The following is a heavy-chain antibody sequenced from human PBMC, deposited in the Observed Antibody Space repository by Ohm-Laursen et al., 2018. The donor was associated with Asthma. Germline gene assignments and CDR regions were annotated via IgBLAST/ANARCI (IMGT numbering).Heavy chain of an antibody. D-gene: IGHD1-1*01. CDR3: AREALGTED. Sequence: SQTLSLTCAVPGDSINSDDYYWSWVRQPPGKGLEWIGFIFYNGSTSYNPSLRSRVAISIDTSKNQFSLKVTSVIAADTAVYFCAREALGTEDWGQRTLVTVSS. V-gene: IGHV4-30-4*01. CDR1: GDSINSDDYY. J-gene: IGHJ4*02. CDR2: IFYNGST.